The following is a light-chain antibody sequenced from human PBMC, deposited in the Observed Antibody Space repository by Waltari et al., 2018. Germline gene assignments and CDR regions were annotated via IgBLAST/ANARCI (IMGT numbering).Light chain of an antibody. J-gene: IGKJ2*01. CDR3: QQNYISPYT. CDR2: AAS. Sequence: DIQMTQSPSSLSASVGDRVTITCRAGQSITNYLNWYQQKPGKAPELLIYAASTLQSGVPSRFRGSGSGTDFTLTISSLHPEDFATYYCQQNYISPYTFGQGTKLEI. CDR1: QSITNY. V-gene: IGKV1-39*01.